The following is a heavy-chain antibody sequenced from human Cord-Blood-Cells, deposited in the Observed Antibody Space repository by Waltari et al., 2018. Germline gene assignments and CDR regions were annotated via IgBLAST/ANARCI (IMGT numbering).Heavy chain of an antibody. CDR3: ARAGVVVAATGAFDI. CDR2: INHSGST. V-gene: IGHV4-34*01. CDR1: GGSFSGYY. D-gene: IGHD2-15*01. Sequence: QVQLQQWGAGLLKPSETLSLTCAVYGGSFSGYYWSWTRQPPGKGLEWIVEINHSGSTNDNPSLKSRVTISVDTSKNQFSLKLSSVTAADTAVYYCARAGVVVAATGAFDIWGQGTMVTVSS. J-gene: IGHJ3*02.